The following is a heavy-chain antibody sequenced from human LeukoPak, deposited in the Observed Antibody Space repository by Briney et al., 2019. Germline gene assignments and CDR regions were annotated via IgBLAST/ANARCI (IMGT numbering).Heavy chain of an antibody. J-gene: IGHJ6*02. CDR2: ISSSSSTI. CDR1: GFTFSSYS. D-gene: IGHD6-13*01. CDR3: ARIHSSSWYGESGYGMDV. V-gene: IGHV3-48*01. Sequence: GGSLRLSCAASGFTFSSYSMNWVRQAPGKGLEWVSYISSSSSTIYYADSVKGRFTISRDNAKNSLYLQMNSLRAEDTAVYYCARIHSSSWYGESGYGMDVWGRGNTVTVSS.